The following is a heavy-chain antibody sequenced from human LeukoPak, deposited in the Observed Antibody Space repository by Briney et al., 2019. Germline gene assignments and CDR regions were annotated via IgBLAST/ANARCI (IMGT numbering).Heavy chain of an antibody. D-gene: IGHD3-22*01. J-gene: IGHJ4*02. CDR3: ARGVARGFLFDY. Sequence: GESLRLSCAASGFTFSSYSMNWVRQAPGKGLEWVSSISSSSSYIYYADSVKGRFTISGDNAKNSLYLQMNSLRAEDTAVYYCARGVARGFLFDYWGQGTLVTVSS. CDR2: ISSSSSYI. V-gene: IGHV3-21*01. CDR1: GFTFSSYS.